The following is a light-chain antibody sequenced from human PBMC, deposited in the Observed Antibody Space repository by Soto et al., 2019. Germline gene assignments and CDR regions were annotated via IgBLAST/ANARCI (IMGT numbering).Light chain of an antibody. CDR1: HSIGGY. J-gene: IGKJ3*01. V-gene: IGKV1-39*01. Sequence: DIQMTQSPSSLSASVGDRVTVTCRSSHSIGGYLNWYQQKPGKAPKLLMHAASTLQSGVPSRFSGSGSGTDYTLTISSLQPEDFATYCCQQSYSTPFTFGPGTQVEIK. CDR2: AAS. CDR3: QQSYSTPFT.